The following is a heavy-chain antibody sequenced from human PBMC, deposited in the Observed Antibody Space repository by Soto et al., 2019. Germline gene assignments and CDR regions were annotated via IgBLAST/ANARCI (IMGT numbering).Heavy chain of an antibody. D-gene: IGHD3-10*01. CDR2: ISAYNGNT. CDR3: ARDLIPYGSGGDFFDY. Sequence: VKVSCKASGYTFTSYGISWVRQAPGQGLEWMGWISAYNGNTNYAQKLQGRVTMTTDTSTSTAYMELRSLRSDDTAVYYCARDLIPYGSGGDFFDYWGQGTLVTVSS. CDR1: GYTFTSYG. J-gene: IGHJ4*02. V-gene: IGHV1-18*04.